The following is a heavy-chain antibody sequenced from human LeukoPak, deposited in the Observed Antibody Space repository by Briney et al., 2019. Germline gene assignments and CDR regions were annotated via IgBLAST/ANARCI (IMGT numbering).Heavy chain of an antibody. CDR1: GFTFSSYG. Sequence: GGSLRLSCAASGFTFSSYGMHWVRQAPGKGLEWVAFIRYDGSNKYYADSVKGRFTISIDNSKNTLYLQMNSLRAEDTAVYYCAKDLKYYYYYMDVWGKGTTVTVSS. CDR3: AKDLKYYYYYMDV. CDR2: IRYDGSNK. V-gene: IGHV3-30*02. J-gene: IGHJ6*03.